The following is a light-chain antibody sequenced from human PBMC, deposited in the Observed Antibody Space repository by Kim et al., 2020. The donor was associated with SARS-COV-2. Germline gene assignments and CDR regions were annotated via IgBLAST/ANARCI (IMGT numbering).Light chain of an antibody. Sequence: ELTQPPSASGTPGQRVTISCSGSSSNIGSNYVYWYQQLPGTAPKLLIYRNNQRPSGVPGRFSGSKSGTSASLAISGLRSEDEADYYCAAWDDSLSGHVVFGGGTQLTVL. CDR2: RNN. V-gene: IGLV1-47*01. CDR1: SSNIGSNY. J-gene: IGLJ2*01. CDR3: AAWDDSLSGHVV.